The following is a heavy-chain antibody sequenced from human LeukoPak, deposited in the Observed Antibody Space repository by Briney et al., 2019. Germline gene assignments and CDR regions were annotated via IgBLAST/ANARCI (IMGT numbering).Heavy chain of an antibody. CDR3: AKDRRDYGDYGVDY. D-gene: IGHD4-17*01. J-gene: IGHJ4*02. CDR1: GFTFSSFG. V-gene: IGHV3-30*02. Sequence: GGSLRLSCETSGFTFSSFGMHWFRQAPSKGMEWVAFIRQHGWNESYADSVKGRFTISRDNSKHTLYLQMNSLRVEDTAVYSCAKDRRDYGDYGVDYWGQGTLVTVSS. CDR2: IRQHGWNE.